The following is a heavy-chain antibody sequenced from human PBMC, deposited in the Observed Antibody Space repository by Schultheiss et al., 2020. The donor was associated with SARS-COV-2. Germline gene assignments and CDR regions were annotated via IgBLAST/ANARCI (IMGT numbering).Heavy chain of an antibody. V-gene: IGHV3-30*07. CDR2: IWYDGSNK. Sequence: GGSLRLSCAASGFTFSSYAMHWVRQAPGKGLEWVAVIWYDGSNKYYADSVKGRFTISRDNSKNTLYLQMNSLRAEDTAVYYCARDLFAAAGTGAYWGQGTLVTVSS. D-gene: IGHD6-13*01. J-gene: IGHJ4*02. CDR1: GFTFSSYA. CDR3: ARDLFAAAGTGAY.